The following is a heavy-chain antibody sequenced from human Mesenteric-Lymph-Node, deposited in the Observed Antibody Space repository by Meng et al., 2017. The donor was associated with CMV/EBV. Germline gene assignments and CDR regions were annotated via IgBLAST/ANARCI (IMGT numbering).Heavy chain of an antibody. CDR3: AREAQLEIDY. CDR1: GYTFTGYY. Sequence: ASVKVSCKASGYTFTGYYMHWVRQAPGQGLEWMGWINPNSGGTNYAQKFQGRVTMTTDTSTSTAYMELRSLRSDDTAVYYCAREAQLEIDYWGQGTLVTVSS. CDR2: INPNSGGT. D-gene: IGHD5-18*01. V-gene: IGHV1-2*02. J-gene: IGHJ4*02.